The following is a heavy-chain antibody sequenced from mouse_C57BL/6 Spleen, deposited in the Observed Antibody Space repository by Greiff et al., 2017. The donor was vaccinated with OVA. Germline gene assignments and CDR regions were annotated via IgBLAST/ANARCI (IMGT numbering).Heavy chain of an antibody. D-gene: IGHD3-2*02. V-gene: IGHV1-50*01. CDR1: GYTFTSYW. CDR2: IDPSDSYT. Sequence: VQLQQPGAELVKPGASVKLSCKASGYTFTSYWMQWVKQRPGQGLEWIGEIDPSDSYTNYNQKFKGKATLTVDTSSSTAYMQLSSLTSEDSAVYYCARPDSSGYVAYWGQGTLVTVSA. CDR3: ARPDSSGYVAY. J-gene: IGHJ3*01.